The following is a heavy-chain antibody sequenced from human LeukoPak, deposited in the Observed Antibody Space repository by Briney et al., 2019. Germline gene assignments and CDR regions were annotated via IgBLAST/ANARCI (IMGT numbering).Heavy chain of an antibody. CDR1: GYTFTGYY. CDR3: ARVKARLELSARSAVFDY. J-gene: IGHJ4*02. Sequence: ASVKVSCKASGYTFTGYYMHWVRQDPGQGLEWMGWINPNSGGTNYAQKFQGRVTMTRDTSISTAYMQLSRLRSDDTAVYYCARVKARLELSARSAVFDYWGQGSLVTVSS. D-gene: IGHD1-7*01. V-gene: IGHV1-2*02. CDR2: INPNSGGT.